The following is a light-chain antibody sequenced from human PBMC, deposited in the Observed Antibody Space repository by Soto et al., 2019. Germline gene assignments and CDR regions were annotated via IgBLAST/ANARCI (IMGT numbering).Light chain of an antibody. CDR3: QQYGNSPLT. V-gene: IGKV3-20*01. Sequence: ETVLTQSPGTLSLSPGERATLSCRASHIVSINYLAWYQQKPGQAPRLLIYGASSRATGIPDRFSDSGSGTDFTLTISRLEPEDYAVYYCQQYGNSPLTFGGGTKVDIK. J-gene: IGKJ4*01. CDR2: GAS. CDR1: HIVSINY.